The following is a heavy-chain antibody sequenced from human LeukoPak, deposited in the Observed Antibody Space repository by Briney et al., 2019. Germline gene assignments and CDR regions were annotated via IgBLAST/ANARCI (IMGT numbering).Heavy chain of an antibody. V-gene: IGHV1-8*01. CDR2: MNPNSGNT. J-gene: IGHJ4*02. Sequence: GASVNVSYKGCGYSLTIYDINWVRQATGQGLEWMGWMNPNSGNTGYTQKFQGRVIMTRNTSISTAYMELSSLRSEDTAVYYCARGQFSRDFDYWGQGTLVTVSS. CDR1: GYSLTIYD. CDR3: ARGQFSRDFDY. D-gene: IGHD2/OR15-2a*01.